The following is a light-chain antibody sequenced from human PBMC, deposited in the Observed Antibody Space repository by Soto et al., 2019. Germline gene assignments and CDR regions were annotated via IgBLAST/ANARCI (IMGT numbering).Light chain of an antibody. V-gene: IGLV1-40*01. CDR2: ANN. CDR1: SSNIGAGYD. CDR3: QSYDSSLSGYV. J-gene: IGLJ1*01. Sequence: QSVVTQPPSVSGAPGQSVTIPCTGSSSNIGAGYDVHWYQQLPGTAPKLLIYANNNRPSGVPDRFSGSNSGTSASLAITGLQAEDEADYYCQSYDSSLSGYVFGTGTKLTVL.